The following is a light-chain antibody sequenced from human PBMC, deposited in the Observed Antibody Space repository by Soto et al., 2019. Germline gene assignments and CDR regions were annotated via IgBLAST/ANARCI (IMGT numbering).Light chain of an antibody. V-gene: IGKV1-5*01. J-gene: IGKJ1*01. CDR3: QPYNSYRWT. CDR1: QSISSW. CDR2: DAS. Sequence: DIQMTQSPSTLSASVGDRVTITCRASQSISSWLAWYRQKPGKAPKLLIYDASSLESGVPSRFSGSGSGPEFTLTISSLQPDDFATYYCQPYNSYRWTFGQGTKVEI.